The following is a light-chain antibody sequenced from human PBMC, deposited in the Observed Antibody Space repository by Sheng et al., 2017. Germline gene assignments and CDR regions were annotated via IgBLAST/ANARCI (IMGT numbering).Light chain of an antibody. J-gene: IGKJ1*01. V-gene: IGKV3-20*01. CDR2: GAS. Sequence: EIVLTQSPGTLSLSPGERATLSCRASQSVSSSYLAWYQQKPGQAPRLLIYGASSRATGIPDRFSGSGSGTEFTLTISSLQPEDFATYYCLQHNNYPRTFGQGTKV. CDR3: LQHNNYPRT. CDR1: QSVSSSY.